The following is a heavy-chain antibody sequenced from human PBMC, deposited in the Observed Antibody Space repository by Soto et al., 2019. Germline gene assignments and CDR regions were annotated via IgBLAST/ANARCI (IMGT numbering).Heavy chain of an antibody. Sequence: EVQLLDSGGGLVQPGGSLRLSCEASGFTFSSYAMSWVRQAPGKGLEWVSSINRNGGSANYADSVKGRFTISRDDSKNILSLQMNSLRAEDTAIYYCAKNYYFDCWVQGTLVTVSS. CDR3: AKNYYFDC. CDR1: GFTFSSYA. CDR2: INRNGGSA. V-gene: IGHV3-23*01. J-gene: IGHJ4*02. D-gene: IGHD3-10*01.